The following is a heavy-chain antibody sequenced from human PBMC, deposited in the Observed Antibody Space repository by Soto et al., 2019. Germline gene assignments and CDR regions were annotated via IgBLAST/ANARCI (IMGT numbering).Heavy chain of an antibody. V-gene: IGHV4-59*01. CDR1: GGSISSYY. Sequence: SETLSLTCTVSGGSISSYYWSWIRQPPGKGLEWIGYIYYSGSTNYNPSLKSRVTISVDTSKNQFSLKLSSVTAADTAVYYCARSGTTVTLGGLAFDYWGQGTLVTVSS. CDR3: ARSGTTVTLGGLAFDY. D-gene: IGHD4-4*01. J-gene: IGHJ4*02. CDR2: IYYSGST.